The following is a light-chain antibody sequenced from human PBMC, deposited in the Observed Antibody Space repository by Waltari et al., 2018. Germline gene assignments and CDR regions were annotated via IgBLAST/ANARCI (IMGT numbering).Light chain of an antibody. CDR1: QTLLYTSNNQNY. Sequence: DIVMTQSPDSLAVSLGERATINCKSSQTLLYTSNNQNYLTWYQQKSGQPPKVLIFWASTRESGVAERFNGSGSGTDFTLTINSLQPEDVAVYFCQQYFSSPYTFGQGTKLEIK. J-gene: IGKJ2*01. V-gene: IGKV4-1*01. CDR3: QQYFSSPYT. CDR2: WAS.